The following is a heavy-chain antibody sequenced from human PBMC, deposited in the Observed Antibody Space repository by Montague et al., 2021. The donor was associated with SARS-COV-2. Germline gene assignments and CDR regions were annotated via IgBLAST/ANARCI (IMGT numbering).Heavy chain of an antibody. J-gene: IGHJ3*02. CDR2: IYDSGST. CDR1: GGSISSNNYY. CDR3: ARRGRKLLPVATTIGGFDI. Sequence: SETLSPTPTVSGGSISSNNYYWDWIRQPPGKGLEWIGSIYDSGSTYYXPSLKSRVTIPVDTSKNHFSLKLNSVTAADTAVYYCARRGRKLLPVATTIGGFDIWGQGTMVTVSS. D-gene: IGHD5-12*01. V-gene: IGHV4-39*02.